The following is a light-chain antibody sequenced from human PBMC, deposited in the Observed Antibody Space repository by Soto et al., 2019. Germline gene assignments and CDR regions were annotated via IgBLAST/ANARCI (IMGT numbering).Light chain of an antibody. J-gene: IGLJ3*02. Sequence: QAVVTQEPSLTVSPGGTVTLTCASSTGAVTSAYYPNWFQQKPGQAPRALIYSTSNKYSWTPARFSGSLLGGKAALTLSGVHPEDEADYYCLLYYGGQLGVFGGGTKLTVL. CDR1: TGAVTSAYY. V-gene: IGLV7-43*01. CDR3: LLYYGGQLGV. CDR2: STS.